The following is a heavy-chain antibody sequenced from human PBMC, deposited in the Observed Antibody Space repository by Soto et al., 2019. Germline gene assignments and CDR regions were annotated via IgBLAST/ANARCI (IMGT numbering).Heavy chain of an antibody. CDR2: IYYSGST. CDR3: ARDSHYCSSTSCYSPLAFDI. V-gene: IGHV4-31*03. D-gene: IGHD2-2*02. CDR1: GGSISSGGYY. J-gene: IGHJ3*02. Sequence: SETLSLTCTVSGGSISSGGYYWSWIRQHPGKGPEWIGYIYYSGSTYYNPSLKSRVTISVDTSKNQFSLKLSSVTAADTAVYYCARDSHYCSSTSCYSPLAFDIWGQGTMVTVSS.